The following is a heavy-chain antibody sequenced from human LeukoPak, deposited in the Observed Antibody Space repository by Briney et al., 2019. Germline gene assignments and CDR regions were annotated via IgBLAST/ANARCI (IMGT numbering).Heavy chain of an antibody. CDR2: IKQDGSEK. CDR1: GFTFETYW. J-gene: IGHJ4*02. V-gene: IGHV3-7*01. Sequence: GGSLRLSCAASGFTFETYWMSWVRQAPGKGLEWVANIKQDGSEKYYVDSVKGRFTISRDNAKNSLYPQMNSLRAEDTAVYYCATEPAFDYWGQGTLVTVSS. CDR3: ATEPAFDY.